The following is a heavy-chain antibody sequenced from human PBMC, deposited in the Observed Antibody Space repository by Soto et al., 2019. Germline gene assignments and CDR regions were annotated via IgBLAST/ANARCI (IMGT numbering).Heavy chain of an antibody. Sequence: SETLSLTCAVYGGSFSGYYWSWIRQPPGKGLEWIGEINHSGSTNYNPSLKSRVTISVDTSKNQFSLKLSSVTAADTAVYYCARTDYYYDISGYAPDAFDIWGRGTMVTVSS. CDR2: INHSGST. CDR3: ARTDYYYDISGYAPDAFDI. J-gene: IGHJ3*02. D-gene: IGHD3-22*01. V-gene: IGHV4-34*01. CDR1: GGSFSGYY.